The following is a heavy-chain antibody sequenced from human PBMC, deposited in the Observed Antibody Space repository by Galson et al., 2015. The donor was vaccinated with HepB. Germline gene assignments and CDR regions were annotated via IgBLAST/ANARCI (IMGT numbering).Heavy chain of an antibody. Sequence: SVKVSCKASGYTLTSYYMHWVRQAPGQGLEWMGIINPSGGSTSYAQKFQGRVTMTRDTSTSTVYMELSSLRSEDTAVYYCASPSGSYSDGMDVWGQGTTVTVSS. CDR3: ASPSGSYSDGMDV. D-gene: IGHD1-26*01. CDR1: GYTLTSYY. J-gene: IGHJ6*01. CDR2: INPSGGST. V-gene: IGHV1-46*01.